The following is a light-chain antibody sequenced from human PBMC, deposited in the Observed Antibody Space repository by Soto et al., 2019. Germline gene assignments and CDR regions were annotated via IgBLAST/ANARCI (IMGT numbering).Light chain of an antibody. CDR2: DAS. CDR1: QSVSSY. V-gene: IGKV3-11*01. CDR3: QQRSNWPPT. Sequence: EIVWAQSPATLSLSPGERATFSCRASQSVSSYLAWYQQKPGQAPRLLIYDASNRATGIPARFSGSGSGTDFTLTISSLEPEDFAVYYCQQRSNWPPTFGQGTKVDIK. J-gene: IGKJ1*01.